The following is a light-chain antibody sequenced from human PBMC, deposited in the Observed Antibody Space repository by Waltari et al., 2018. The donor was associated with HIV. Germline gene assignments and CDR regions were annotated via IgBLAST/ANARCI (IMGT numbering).Light chain of an antibody. J-gene: IGLJ1*01. V-gene: IGLV2-23*01. CDR3: CSYGGFTTYV. Sequence: WYQHHPGKAPQLLIFEDTERPSGVSNRFSASKSGTTASLTISGLLAEDAADYYCCSYGGFTTYVFGSGTKVTVL. CDR2: EDT.